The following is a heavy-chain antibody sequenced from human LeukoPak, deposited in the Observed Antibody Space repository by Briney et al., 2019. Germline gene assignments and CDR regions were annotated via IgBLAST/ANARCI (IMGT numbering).Heavy chain of an antibody. Sequence: GSSVKVPCKASGGTFSSYAISWVRQAPGQGLEWMGGIIPIFGTANYAQKFQGRVTITADESTSTAYMELSSLRSEDTAVYYCARSMNGVVQNPFDYWGQGTLVTVSS. CDR2: IIPIFGTA. V-gene: IGHV1-69*01. D-gene: IGHD1-1*01. CDR3: ARSMNGVVQNPFDY. CDR1: GGTFSSYA. J-gene: IGHJ4*02.